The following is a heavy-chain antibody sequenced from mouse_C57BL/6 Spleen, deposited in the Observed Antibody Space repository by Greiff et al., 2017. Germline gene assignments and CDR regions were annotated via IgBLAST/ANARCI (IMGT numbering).Heavy chain of an antibody. D-gene: IGHD2-4*01. CDR3: ARHPIYYDYDDGDYYAMGY. J-gene: IGHJ4*01. V-gene: IGHV2-6-1*01. CDR1: GFSFTSYG. CDR2: IWSDGST. Sequence: QVQLQQSGPGLVAPSQSLSITCTVSGFSFTSYGVHWVRQPPGKGLEWLVVIWSDGSTNYNSALKSRVSISKDNSKSQVFIKMNSLQTDDTAMYYCARHPIYYDYDDGDYYAMGYWGQGTSVTVSS.